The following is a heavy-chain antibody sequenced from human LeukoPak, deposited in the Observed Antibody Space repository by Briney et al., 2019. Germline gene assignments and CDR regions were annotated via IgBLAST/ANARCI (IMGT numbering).Heavy chain of an antibody. D-gene: IGHD3-22*01. Sequence: GASVKVSCKASGYTFTGYYMHWVRQAPGQGLEWMGWINPNSGGTNYAQKFRGRVTMTRDTSISTAYMELSRLRSDDTAVYYCARGTLYYDSSGYWRWLPGEGLQYFDYWGQGTLVTVSS. J-gene: IGHJ4*02. CDR3: ARGTLYYDSSGYWRWLPGEGLQYFDY. V-gene: IGHV1-2*02. CDR2: INPNSGGT. CDR1: GYTFTGYY.